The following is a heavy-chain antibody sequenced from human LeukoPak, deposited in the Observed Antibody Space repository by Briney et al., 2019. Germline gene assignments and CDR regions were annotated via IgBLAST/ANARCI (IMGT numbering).Heavy chain of an antibody. CDR1: GFTFSSYA. CDR2: ISGSGGST. D-gene: IGHD6-19*01. J-gene: IGHJ4*02. Sequence: GSLRLSCAASGFTFSSYAMSWVRQAPGKGLEWVSAISGSGGSTYYADSVKGRFTISRDNSKNTLYLQMNSLRAEDTAVYYCAKDFLIAVAGTIDYWGQGTLVTVSS. CDR3: AKDFLIAVAGTIDY. V-gene: IGHV3-23*01.